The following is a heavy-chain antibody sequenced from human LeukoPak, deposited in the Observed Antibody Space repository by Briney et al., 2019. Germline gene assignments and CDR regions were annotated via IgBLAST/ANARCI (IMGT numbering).Heavy chain of an antibody. CDR2: IIPILGIA. V-gene: IGHV1-69*04. CDR1: GGTFSSYA. J-gene: IGHJ4*02. Sequence: SVKVYCKASGGTFSSYAISWVRQAPGQGLEWMGRIIPILGIANYAQKFQGRVTITADKSTSTAYMELSSLRSEDTAVYYCARDDRYCSSTSCVGGFDYWGQGTLVTVSS. CDR3: ARDDRYCSSTSCVGGFDY. D-gene: IGHD2-2*01.